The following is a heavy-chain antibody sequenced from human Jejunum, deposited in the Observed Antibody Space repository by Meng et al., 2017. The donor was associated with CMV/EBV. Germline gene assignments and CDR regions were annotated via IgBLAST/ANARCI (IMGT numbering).Heavy chain of an antibody. Sequence: LRTSGVGVGWIRQPPGKALEWLALIYWNDDKRYSPSLKSRLTIAKDTSKNQVVLAMTNMDPVDTATYYCAQTFNYDFWSGQPTWFDPWGQGTLVTVSS. J-gene: IGHJ5*02. D-gene: IGHD3-3*01. CDR1: LRTSGVG. CDR2: IYWNDDK. V-gene: IGHV2-5*01. CDR3: AQTFNYDFWSGQPTWFDP.